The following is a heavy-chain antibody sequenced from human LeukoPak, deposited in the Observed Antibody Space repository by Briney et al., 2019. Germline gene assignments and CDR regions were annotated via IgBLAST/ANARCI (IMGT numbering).Heavy chain of an antibody. CDR2: INHSGST. V-gene: IGHV4-34*01. Sequence: SETLSLTCAVYGGSFSGYYWSWIRQPPGKGLEWIGEINHSGSTNYNQSLKSRVTISVDTSKNQFSLKLSSATAADTAVYYCARDSLVHPNRWFDPWGQGTLVIVSS. D-gene: IGHD6-13*01. CDR1: GGSFSGYY. CDR3: ARDSLVHPNRWFDP. J-gene: IGHJ5*02.